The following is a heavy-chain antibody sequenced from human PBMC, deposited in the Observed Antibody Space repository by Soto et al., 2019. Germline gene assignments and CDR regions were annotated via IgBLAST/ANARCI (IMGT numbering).Heavy chain of an antibody. J-gene: IGHJ6*02. CDR1: GYTFTSYY. D-gene: IGHD3-16*01. V-gene: IGHV1-46*01. CDR2: INPSGGST. CDR3: ASVWEATAPRMEYYYGMDV. Sequence: QVQLVQSGAEVKKPGASVKVSCKASGYTFTSYYMHWVRQAPGQGLEWMGIINPSGGSTSYAKKFQARVTMTRDTSTSTVYMELSSLRSEDTAVYYCASVWEATAPRMEYYYGMDVWGQGTTVTVSS.